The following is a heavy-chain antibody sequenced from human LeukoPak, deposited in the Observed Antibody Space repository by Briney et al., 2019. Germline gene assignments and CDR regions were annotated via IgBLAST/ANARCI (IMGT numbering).Heavy chain of an antibody. CDR1: GFTFSTYA. J-gene: IGHJ4*02. Sequence: GGSLRLSCAASGFTFSTYAMSWLRQAPGKGLEWVSGIRGSGDSTYYADSVKGRFTISRDNSKNTLYLQMNSLRAEDTAVYYCAKGHTDSEWLYFDSWGQGSLVTISS. CDR3: AKGHTDSEWLYFDS. D-gene: IGHD5-12*01. CDR2: IRGSGDST. V-gene: IGHV3-23*01.